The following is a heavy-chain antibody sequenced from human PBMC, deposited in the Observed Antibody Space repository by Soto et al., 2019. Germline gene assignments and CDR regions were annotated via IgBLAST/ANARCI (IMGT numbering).Heavy chain of an antibody. Sequence: QVQLVESGGGVVQPGRSLRLSCAASGFTFSTYGMSWVCQAPGKGLEWVAVIWYDGSNKYYADSVKGRFTSSRDNSKNTLYLQINSLRAEDTAVYYFARADVFAYFDYWGQGTLVTVSS. J-gene: IGHJ4*02. CDR1: GFTFSTYG. CDR3: ARADVFAYFDY. V-gene: IGHV3-33*08. CDR2: IWYDGSNK.